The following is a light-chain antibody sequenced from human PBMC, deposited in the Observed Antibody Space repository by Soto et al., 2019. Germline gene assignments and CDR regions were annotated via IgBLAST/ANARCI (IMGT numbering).Light chain of an antibody. CDR2: AAS. CDR1: QSINSN. CDR3: QQYNEWPIT. V-gene: IGKV3-15*01. Sequence: EVLMTHSPATLSVSPCDRATLSSRASQSINSNLAWYQQQPGQAPRLLIYAASTRATAVPDRFSGSGSGTDFTLTITSLQSEDFAVYYCQQYNEWPITFGQGTKVDNK. J-gene: IGKJ1*01.